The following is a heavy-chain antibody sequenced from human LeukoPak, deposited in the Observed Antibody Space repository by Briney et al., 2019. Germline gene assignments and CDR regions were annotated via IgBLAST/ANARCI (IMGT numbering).Heavy chain of an antibody. CDR2: ISSSSSYI. Sequence: PGGSLTLSCAASGFTFSSYSMNWIRQAPGKGLEWVSSISSSSSYIYYADSVKGPFTITRDNAKNSLYLQMNSLRAEDTAVYYCARDRYPMVQGVINYWGQGTLVTVSS. CDR3: ARDRYPMVQGVINY. V-gene: IGHV3-21*01. J-gene: IGHJ4*02. CDR1: GFTFSSYS. D-gene: IGHD3-10*01.